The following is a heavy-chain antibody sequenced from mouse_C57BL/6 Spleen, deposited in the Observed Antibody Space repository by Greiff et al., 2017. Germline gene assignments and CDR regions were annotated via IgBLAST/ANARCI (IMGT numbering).Heavy chain of an antibody. J-gene: IGHJ3*01. CDR2: ISYDGSN. V-gene: IGHV3-6*01. CDR1: GYSITSGYY. Sequence: DVQLQESGPGLVKPSQSLSLTCSVTGYSITSGYYWNWIRQFPGNKLEWMGYISYDGSNNYNPSLKNRISITRDTSKNQFFLKLNSVTTEDTATYYCARGTYYYGSSYWFAYWGQGTLVTVSA. CDR3: ARGTYYYGSSYWFAY. D-gene: IGHD1-1*01.